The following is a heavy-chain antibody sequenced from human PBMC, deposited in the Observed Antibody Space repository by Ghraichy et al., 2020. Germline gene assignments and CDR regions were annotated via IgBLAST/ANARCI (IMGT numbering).Heavy chain of an antibody. CDR3: ARSYEYSSSCFY. J-gene: IGHJ4*02. Sequence: SVKVSCKASGGTFSSYAISWVRQAPGHGLEWMGGIIPIFGTANYAQKFQGRVTITADESTSTAYMELSSLRSEDTAVYYCARSYEYSSSCFYWGQGTLVTVSS. CDR2: IIPIFGTA. D-gene: IGHD6-6*01. CDR1: GGTFSSYA. V-gene: IGHV1-69*13.